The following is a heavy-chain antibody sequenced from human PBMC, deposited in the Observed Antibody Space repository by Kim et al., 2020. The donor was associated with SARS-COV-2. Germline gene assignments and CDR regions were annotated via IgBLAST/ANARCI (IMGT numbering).Heavy chain of an antibody. D-gene: IGHD1-26*01. CDR3: AGLAVVGWPTHDY. V-gene: IGHV4-39*01. J-gene: IGHJ4*02. CDR2: IFFHGPT. CDR1: GDSINSNSHS. Sequence: SETLSLTCTVSGDSINSNSHSWGWIRQSPGKGLEWLGTIFFHGPTSSNPSLMGRITLSVDTSESQFSLHLSSVTASDTAIYYCAGLAVVGWPTHDYWGQGTLVTVSS.